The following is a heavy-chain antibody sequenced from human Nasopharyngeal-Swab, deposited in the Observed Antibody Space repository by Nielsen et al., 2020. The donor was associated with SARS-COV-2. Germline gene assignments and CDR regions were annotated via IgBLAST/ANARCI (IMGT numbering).Heavy chain of an antibody. CDR2: INPNAGTT. V-gene: IGHV1-46*01. J-gene: IGHJ6*02. CDR1: GYTFIAYY. D-gene: IGHD3-22*01. Sequence: ASVMVSCNASGYTFIAYYIHWLRQAPGQGLQWMGPINPNAGTTGYAQNFQGRVTVTRDTSTTTVYMELNSLRSEDTAVYYCARQDSSAGRNYYGMDVWGQGTTVTVSS. CDR3: ARQDSSAGRNYYGMDV.